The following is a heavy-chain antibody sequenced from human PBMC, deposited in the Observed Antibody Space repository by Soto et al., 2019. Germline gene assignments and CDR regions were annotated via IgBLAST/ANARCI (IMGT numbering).Heavy chain of an antibody. V-gene: IGHV4-39*07. CDR3: ARVTGTFGLFNNDY. D-gene: IGHD1-7*01. J-gene: IGHJ4*02. CDR2: IYYSGST. CDR1: GGSISDSSYF. Sequence: SETLSLTCTVSGGSISDSSYFWDWIRQPPGKGLEWIGNIYYSGSTNYNLSLKSRVTISVDTSKNQFSLKLSSVTAADTAVYYCARVTGTFGLFNNDYWGQGTLVTVSS.